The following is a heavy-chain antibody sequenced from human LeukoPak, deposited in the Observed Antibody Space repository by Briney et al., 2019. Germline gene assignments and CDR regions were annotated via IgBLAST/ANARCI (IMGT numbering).Heavy chain of an antibody. D-gene: IGHD6-13*01. Sequence: ASVKSSSKASGYTFTGYYMHWVRQAPGQGLEWMGWINLNSGVTNYAQKFQGRVTMTRDTSISTAYMELSRLRSDDTAVYYCARGIAAAATNYYFDYWGQGTLVTVSS. J-gene: IGHJ4*02. CDR2: INLNSGVT. CDR3: ARGIAAAATNYYFDY. V-gene: IGHV1-2*02. CDR1: GYTFTGYY.